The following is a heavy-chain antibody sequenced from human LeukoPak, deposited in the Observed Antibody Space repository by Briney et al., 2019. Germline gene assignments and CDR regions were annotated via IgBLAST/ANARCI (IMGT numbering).Heavy chain of an antibody. CDR2: IKQDGSEK. V-gene: IGHV3-7*01. J-gene: IGHJ4*02. CDR3: ARDAVGGAARGFSLDY. Sequence: PGGSLRLSCAASGFHFSSYWMSWVRQAPGRGLEWVANIKQDGSEKYYVDSVKGRFTISRDNAKNSLYLQMNSLRAEDTAVYYCARDAVGGAARGFSLDYWGQGTLVTVSS. CDR1: GFHFSSYW. D-gene: IGHD6-6*01.